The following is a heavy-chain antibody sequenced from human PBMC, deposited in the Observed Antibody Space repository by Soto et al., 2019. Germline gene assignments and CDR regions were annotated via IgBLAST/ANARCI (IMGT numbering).Heavy chain of an antibody. J-gene: IGHJ5*02. Sequence: SETLSLTCAVYGGSFSGYYWSWIRQPPGKGLEWIGEINHSGSTNYNPSLKSRVTISVDTSKNQFSLKLSSVTAADTAVYYCARGRRYSSSWYNWFDPWGQGXLVTVSS. CDR2: INHSGST. V-gene: IGHV4-34*01. CDR3: ARGRRYSSSWYNWFDP. CDR1: GGSFSGYY. D-gene: IGHD6-13*01.